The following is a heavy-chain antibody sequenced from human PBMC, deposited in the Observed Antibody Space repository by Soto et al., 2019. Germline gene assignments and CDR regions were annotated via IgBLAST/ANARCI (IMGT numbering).Heavy chain of an antibody. V-gene: IGHV4-30-2*01. CDR1: GGSVSSGSYY. J-gene: IGHJ4*02. CDR2: IYHSGST. CDR3: ARGQVVAAQH. Sequence: TLSLTCTVSGGSVSSGSYYWSWIRQPPGKGLEWIGYIYHSGSTYYNPSLKSRVTISVDRSKNQFSLKLSSVTAADTAVYYCARGQVVAAQHWGQGTLVTVSS. D-gene: IGHD2-15*01.